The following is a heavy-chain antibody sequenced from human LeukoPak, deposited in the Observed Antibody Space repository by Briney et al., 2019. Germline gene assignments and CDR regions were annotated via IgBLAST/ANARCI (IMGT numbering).Heavy chain of an antibody. CDR3: ARTEVAAAGNQIFDY. CDR1: GGSISSGGYY. D-gene: IGHD6-13*01. Sequence: SQTLSLTCTVSGGSISSGGYYWSWIRQHPGKGLEWIGYIYYSGSTYYNPSLKSRVIISVDTSKNQFSLKLSSVTAADTAVYYCARTEVAAAGNQIFDYWGQGTLVTVSS. V-gene: IGHV4-31*03. J-gene: IGHJ4*02. CDR2: IYYSGST.